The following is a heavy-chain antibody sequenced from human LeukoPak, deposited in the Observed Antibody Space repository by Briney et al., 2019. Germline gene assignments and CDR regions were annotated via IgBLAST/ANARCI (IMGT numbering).Heavy chain of an antibody. CDR1: GDSISTRSYY. Sequence: SETLSLTCTVSGDSISTRSYYWGWIRQPPGKGLEWIGSIYYNGSTYYNPSLKSRVTISVDTSKNQFSLKLSSVTAADTAVYYCARRDYYDSSGYNWGQGTLVTVSS. CDR2: IYYNGST. CDR3: ARRDYYDSSGYN. V-gene: IGHV4-39*07. D-gene: IGHD3-22*01. J-gene: IGHJ4*02.